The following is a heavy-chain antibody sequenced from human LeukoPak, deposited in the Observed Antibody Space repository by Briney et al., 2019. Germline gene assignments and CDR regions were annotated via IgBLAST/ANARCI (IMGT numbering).Heavy chain of an antibody. CDR1: GFTFTGYA. Sequence: GGSLRLSCAAFGFTFTGYAMSWVRQVPGKGLEWVSAISGSGGSTYYADSVKGRFTISRDNSKNTLYLQMNSLRAEDTAVYYCAKDRQGFGFGEQLDYYYMDVWGKGTTVTVSS. D-gene: IGHD3-10*01. CDR2: ISGSGGST. CDR3: AKDRQGFGFGEQLDYYYMDV. J-gene: IGHJ6*03. V-gene: IGHV3-23*01.